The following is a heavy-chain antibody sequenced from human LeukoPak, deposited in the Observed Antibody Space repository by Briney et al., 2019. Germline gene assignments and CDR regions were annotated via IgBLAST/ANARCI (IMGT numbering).Heavy chain of an antibody. CDR2: INSDGSST. CDR3: ASDTVDTALGIDY. J-gene: IGHJ4*02. Sequence: GGSLRLSCAASGFTFSSYWMHWVRQAPGKGLVWVSFINSDGSSTSNADSVKGRFTISRDNAKNTLYLQMNSLRDEDTAVYYCASDTVDTALGIDYWGQGTLVTVSS. V-gene: IGHV3-74*01. D-gene: IGHD5-18*01. CDR1: GFTFSSYW.